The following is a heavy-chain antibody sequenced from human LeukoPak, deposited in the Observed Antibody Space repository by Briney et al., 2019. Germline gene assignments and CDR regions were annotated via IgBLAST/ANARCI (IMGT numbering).Heavy chain of an antibody. D-gene: IGHD3-10*02. CDR1: GFTVSSNY. J-gene: IGHJ6*04. Sequence: SGGSLRLSCAASGFTVSSNYMNWVRQAPGKGLEWVSYISSSGSTIYYADSVKGRFTISRDNAKNSLYLQMNSLRAEDTAVYYCAELVITMIGGVWGKGTTVTISS. CDR3: AELVITMIGGV. CDR2: ISSSGSTI. V-gene: IGHV3-48*03.